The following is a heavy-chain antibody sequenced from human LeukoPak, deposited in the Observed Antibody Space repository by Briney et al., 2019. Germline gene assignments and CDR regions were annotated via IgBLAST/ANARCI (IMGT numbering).Heavy chain of an antibody. CDR2: INHSGST. CDR3: ARKVPLNCSGGSCTYYYYGMDV. J-gene: IGHJ6*02. Sequence: PSETLSLTCAVYGGSFSGYYWSWIRQPPGKGLEWIGEINHSGSTNYNPSLKSRVTISVDTSKNQFSLKLSSVTAADTAAYYCARKVPLNCSGGSCTYYYYGMDVWGQGTTVTVSS. CDR1: GGSFSGYY. V-gene: IGHV4-34*01. D-gene: IGHD2-15*01.